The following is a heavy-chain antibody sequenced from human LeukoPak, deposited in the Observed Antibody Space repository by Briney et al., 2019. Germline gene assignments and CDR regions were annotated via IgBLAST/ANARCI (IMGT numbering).Heavy chain of an antibody. J-gene: IGHJ5*02. CDR3: ARECAGSSWHEGWFDP. CDR2: IYYSGST. D-gene: IGHD6-13*01. V-gene: IGHV4-59*01. Sequence: SETLSLTCTVSGGFISSYYWSWIRQPPGKGLEWIGYIYYSGSTNYNPSLKSRVTISVDTSKNQFSLKLSSVTAADTAVYYCARECAGSSWHEGWFDPWGQGTLVTVSS. CDR1: GGFISSYY.